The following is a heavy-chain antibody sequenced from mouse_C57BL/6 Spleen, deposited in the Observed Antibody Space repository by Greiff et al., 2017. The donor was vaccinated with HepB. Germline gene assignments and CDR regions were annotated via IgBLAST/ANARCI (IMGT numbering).Heavy chain of an antibody. D-gene: IGHD1-1*01. CDR2: IDPSDSET. J-gene: IGHJ3*01. Sequence: QVQLQQPGAELVRPGSSVKLSCKASGYTFTSYWMHWVKQRPIQGLEWIGNIDPSDSETHYNQKFKDKATLTVDKSSSTAYMQLSSLTSEDSAVYYCARSYYGSPNWFAYWGQGTLVTVSA. V-gene: IGHV1-52*01. CDR3: ARSYYGSPNWFAY. CDR1: GYTFTSYW.